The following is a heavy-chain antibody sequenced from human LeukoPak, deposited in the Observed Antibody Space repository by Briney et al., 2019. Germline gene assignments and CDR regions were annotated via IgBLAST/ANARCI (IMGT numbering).Heavy chain of an antibody. CDR1: GYTFTSYD. V-gene: IGHV1-8*01. CDR2: MNPNSGNT. J-gene: IGHJ6*02. CDR3: ARRITMVRGGGGYGMDV. Sequence: ASVKVSCKASGYTFTSYDINWVRPATGQGLAWMGWMNPNSGNTGYAQKFQGRVTMTRNTSISTAYMELSSLRSEDTAVYYCARRITMVRGGGGYGMDVWGQGTTVTVSS. D-gene: IGHD3-10*01.